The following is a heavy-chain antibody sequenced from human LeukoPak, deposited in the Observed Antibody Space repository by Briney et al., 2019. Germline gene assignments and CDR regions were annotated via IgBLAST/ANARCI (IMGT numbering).Heavy chain of an antibody. Sequence: ASVKVSCKASGYTFTGYYMNWVRQAPGQGLEWMGWINPNGGGTNYAQKFQGRVTMTRDTSISTAYMELSRLRSDDTAVYYCARLSQSSSWFSANAFDIGGQGTMVTVSS. D-gene: IGHD6-13*01. V-gene: IGHV1-2*02. CDR2: INPNGGGT. CDR3: ARLSQSSSWFSANAFDI. CDR1: GYTFTGYY. J-gene: IGHJ3*02.